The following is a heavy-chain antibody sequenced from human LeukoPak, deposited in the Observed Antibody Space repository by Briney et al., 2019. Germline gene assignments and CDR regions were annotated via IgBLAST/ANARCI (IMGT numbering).Heavy chain of an antibody. CDR2: INPSFNPGVDVT. J-gene: IGHJ4*02. Sequence: ASVKVSCKASGYTFSSYHIHWVRQAPGQGLEWMGKINPSFNPGVDVTSYAQKFQGRVTMTRDISTNTVYMELSSLTSEDTAVYYCARGLTPPGVGGRGVYYFDYWGQGTLVTVSS. CDR1: GYTFSSYH. V-gene: IGHV1-46*01. CDR3: ARGLTPPGVGGRGVYYFDY. D-gene: IGHD3-16*01.